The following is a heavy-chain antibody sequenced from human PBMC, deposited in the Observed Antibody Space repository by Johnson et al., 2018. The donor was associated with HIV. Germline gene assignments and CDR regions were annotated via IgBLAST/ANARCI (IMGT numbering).Heavy chain of an antibody. J-gene: IGHJ3*02. CDR1: GFTFSSYG. Sequence: QMLLVESGGGVVQPGRSLRLSCAASGFTFSSYGMHWVRQAPGKGLEWVAVIWYDGSNKYYADYVMGRFTISRDNSKNTLYLQMNSLRAEDTAVYYCAKELADSSGYYADAFDIWGQGTMVTVSS. CDR2: IWYDGSNK. V-gene: IGHV3-33*06. CDR3: AKELADSSGYYADAFDI. D-gene: IGHD3-22*01.